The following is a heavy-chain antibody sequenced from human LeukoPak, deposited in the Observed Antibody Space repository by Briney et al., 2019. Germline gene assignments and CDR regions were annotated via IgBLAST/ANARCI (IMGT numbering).Heavy chain of an antibody. V-gene: IGHV1-69*13. CDR2: IIPIFGTA. J-gene: IGHJ6*02. CDR3: ARDYPKGRPHYYYYGMDV. CDR1: GGTFSSYA. Sequence: ASVKVSCKASGGTFSSYAISWVRQAPGQGLEWMGGIIPIFGTANYAQKFQGRVTITADGSTSTAYMELSSLRSEDTAVYYCARDYPKGRPHYYYYGMDVWGQGTTVTVSS.